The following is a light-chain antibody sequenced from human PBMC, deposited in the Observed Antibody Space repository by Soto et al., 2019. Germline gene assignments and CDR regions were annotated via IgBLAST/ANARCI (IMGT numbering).Light chain of an antibody. CDR1: QSVSSN. CDR2: GAS. CDR3: QQYNEWPRT. J-gene: IGKJ1*01. Sequence: EIVMTQSPATLSVSPGERATLSSSASQSVSSNLAWYQQKPGQAPRLLIYGASTRATVIPARFSGSGSGTELTLTISSLQSEDFAVYYCQQYNEWPRTFGQGTKVEIK. V-gene: IGKV3-15*01.